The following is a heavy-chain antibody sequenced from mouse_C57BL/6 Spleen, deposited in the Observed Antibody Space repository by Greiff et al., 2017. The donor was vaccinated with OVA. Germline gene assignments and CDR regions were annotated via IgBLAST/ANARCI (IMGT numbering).Heavy chain of an antibody. J-gene: IGHJ2*01. CDR2: IYPGDGDT. D-gene: IGHD1-1*01. Sequence: VQLQQSGPELVKPGASVKISCKASGYAFSSSWMNWVKQRPGKGLEWIGRIYPGDGDTNYNGKFKGKATLTADKSSSTAYMQLSSLTSEDSAVYFCARRDYYGSSFDYCGQGTTLTVSS. CDR3: ARRDYYGSSFDY. V-gene: IGHV1-82*01. CDR1: GYAFSSSW.